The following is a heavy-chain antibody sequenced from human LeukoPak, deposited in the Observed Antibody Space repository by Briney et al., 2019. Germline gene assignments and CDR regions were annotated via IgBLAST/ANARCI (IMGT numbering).Heavy chain of an antibody. D-gene: IGHD3-22*01. V-gene: IGHV4-59*01. CDR2: IYYGGRT. J-gene: IGHJ6*02. CDR3: ARDDFAKSPNLSGYSSQDYYYYYGMDV. CDR1: GGSINSYY. Sequence: SETLSLTCTVSGGSINSYYWTWIRQPPGKGLEWIGYIYYGGRTNYNPSLKSRVSMSVDTSKNQFSLELTSVTAADTAVYYCARDDFAKSPNLSGYSSQDYYYYYGMDVWGLGTTVTVSS.